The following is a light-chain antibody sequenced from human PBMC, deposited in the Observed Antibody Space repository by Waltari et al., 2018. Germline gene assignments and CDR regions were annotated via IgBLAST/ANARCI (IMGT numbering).Light chain of an antibody. Sequence: SYELTQPPSVSVSPGQTANITCSGDKLGDKYACWYQQKPGQSPVLVMFQHTKRPSGIPERFSCSNYGNTATLTIRGTQAMDEADYYCQVWDSTTAHVVFGGGTKLTVL. V-gene: IGLV3-1*01. CDR1: KLGDKY. CDR2: QHT. J-gene: IGLJ2*01. CDR3: QVWDSTTAHVV.